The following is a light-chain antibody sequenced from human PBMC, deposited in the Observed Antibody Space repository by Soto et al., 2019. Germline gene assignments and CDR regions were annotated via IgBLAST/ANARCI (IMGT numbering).Light chain of an antibody. Sequence: EIVLTQSPGTLSLSPGERGTLSCRASQSVSSNYLAWYQQKPGQAPRLLIYSAFSRATGIPDMFSGSGSGTDFTLTISRLEPEDFVVYYCQYYGSSPWTFGQGTKVEIK. CDR2: SAF. CDR3: QYYGSSPWT. V-gene: IGKV3-20*01. CDR1: QSVSSNY. J-gene: IGKJ1*01.